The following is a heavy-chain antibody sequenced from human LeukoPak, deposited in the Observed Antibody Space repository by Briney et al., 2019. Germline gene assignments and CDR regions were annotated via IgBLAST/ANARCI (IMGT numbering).Heavy chain of an antibody. CDR1: GYTFTSYY. V-gene: IGHV1-46*01. Sequence: ASVKVSCKASGYTFTSYYMHWVRQAPGQGLEWMGIINPSGGSTSYAQKFQGRVTMTRDMSTSTVYMELSSLRSEDTAVYYCASRGRIVGVRVWPTSFDYWGQGTLVTVSS. D-gene: IGHD1-26*01. J-gene: IGHJ4*02. CDR3: ASRGRIVGVRVWPTSFDY. CDR2: INPSGGST.